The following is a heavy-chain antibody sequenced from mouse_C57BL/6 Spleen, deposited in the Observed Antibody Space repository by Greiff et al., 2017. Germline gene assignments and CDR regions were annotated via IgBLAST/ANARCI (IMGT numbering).Heavy chain of an antibody. V-gene: IGHV1-9*01. Sequence: QVQLKQSGAELMKPGASVKLSCKATGYTFTGYWIEWVKQRPGHGLEWIGEILPGSGSTNYNEKFKGKATFTADTSSNTAYMQLSSLTTKDSAIYYCARSYYSNHEGFAYWGQGTLVTVSA. J-gene: IGHJ3*01. CDR2: ILPGSGST. CDR3: ARSYYSNHEGFAY. CDR1: GYTFTGYW. D-gene: IGHD2-5*01.